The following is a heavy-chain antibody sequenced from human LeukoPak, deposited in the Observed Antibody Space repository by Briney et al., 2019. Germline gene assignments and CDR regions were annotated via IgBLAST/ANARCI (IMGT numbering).Heavy chain of an antibody. Sequence: SETLSLTCTVSGGSISSYYWGWIRQPPGKGLEWIGYIYYSGSTNYNPSLKSRVTISVDTSKNQFSLKLSSVTAADTAVYYCARGTGYQLLWLDYWGQGTLVTVSS. J-gene: IGHJ4*02. CDR2: IYYSGST. D-gene: IGHD2-2*01. CDR1: GGSISSYY. CDR3: ARGTGYQLLWLDY. V-gene: IGHV4-59*01.